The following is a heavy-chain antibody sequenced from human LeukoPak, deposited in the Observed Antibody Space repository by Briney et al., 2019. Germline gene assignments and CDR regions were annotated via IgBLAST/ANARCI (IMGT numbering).Heavy chain of an antibody. CDR1: GFTFRSYW. J-gene: IGHJ4*02. CDR2: IYYSGST. V-gene: IGHV4-59*01. Sequence: GSLRLSCAASGFTFRSYWMSWIRQPPGKGLEWIGYIYYSGSTNYNPSLKSRVTISVDTSKNQFSLELSSVTAADTAVYYCARSGYYYGSGSYPDYWGQGTLATVSS. D-gene: IGHD3-10*01. CDR3: ARSGYYYGSGSYPDY.